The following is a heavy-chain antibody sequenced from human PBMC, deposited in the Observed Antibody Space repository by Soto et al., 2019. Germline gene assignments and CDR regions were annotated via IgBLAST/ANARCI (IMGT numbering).Heavy chain of an antibody. D-gene: IGHD5-18*01. CDR2: ITSSSTYI. J-gene: IGHJ4*02. Sequence: SCVASGFTFSAYRMSWVRQAPGQGLEWVSSITSSSTYIYYTRSVEGRFTISRDDAKNSLHLQMNSLRAEDTAVYYCARDLLEGYGHARQPDYWGQGTLVTVSS. CDR3: ARDLLEGYGHARQPDY. CDR1: GFTFSAYR. V-gene: IGHV3-21*06.